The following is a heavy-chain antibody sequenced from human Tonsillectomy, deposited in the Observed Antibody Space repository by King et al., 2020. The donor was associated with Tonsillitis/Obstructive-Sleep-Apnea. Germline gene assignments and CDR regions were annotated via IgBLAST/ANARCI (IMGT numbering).Heavy chain of an antibody. J-gene: IGHJ4*02. Sequence: VQLVESGGGLVQPGGSLRLSCAASGFTVSSNYMSWVRQAPGKGLEWVSVIYSGGSTSYADSVKGRFTISRDSSKNTLSLQMNSLRVEDTAMYYCVRARPGVAGFFDYWGQGTLVTVSS. V-gene: IGHV3-66*01. CDR1: GFTVSSNY. D-gene: IGHD6-19*01. CDR3: VRARPGVAGFFDY. CDR2: IYSGGST.